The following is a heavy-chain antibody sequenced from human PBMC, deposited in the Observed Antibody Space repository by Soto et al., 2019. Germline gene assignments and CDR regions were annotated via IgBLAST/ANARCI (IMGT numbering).Heavy chain of an antibody. Sequence: GASVKVSCKASGYTFTSYGISWVRQAPGQGLEWMGWISAYNVNTNYAQKLQGRVTMTTDTSTSTAYMELRSLRSDDTAVYYCAREIVVVPAAPDAFDIWGQGTMVTVSS. CDR3: AREIVVVPAAPDAFDI. CDR1: GYTFTSYG. V-gene: IGHV1-18*01. D-gene: IGHD2-2*01. J-gene: IGHJ3*02. CDR2: ISAYNVNT.